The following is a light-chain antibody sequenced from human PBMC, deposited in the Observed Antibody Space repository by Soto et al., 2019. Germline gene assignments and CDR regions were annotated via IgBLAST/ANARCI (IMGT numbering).Light chain of an antibody. CDR1: SSDVGSYNR. CDR3: NSFTTSSTYV. V-gene: IGLV2-18*02. J-gene: IGLJ1*01. CDR2: DVT. Sequence: QPVLTQPPSVSGSPGQSVAISCTGTSSDVGSYNRVAWYQQPPGTAPKLIIYDVTNRPSGVPDRFSGSKSGNTASLTISGLQAEDEAEYYCNSFTTSSTYVFGTGTKLTVL.